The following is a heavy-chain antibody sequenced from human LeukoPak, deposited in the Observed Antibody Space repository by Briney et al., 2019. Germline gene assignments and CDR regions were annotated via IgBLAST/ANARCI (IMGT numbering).Heavy chain of an antibody. CDR1: GFTFSSYG. CDR3: ARHTVTTGGPGLSRVYFDY. V-gene: IGHV3-30*02. CDR2: IRYDGSNK. Sequence: PGGSLRLSCAASGFTFSSYGMHWVRQAPGKGLEWVAFIRYDGSNKYYADSVKGRFTISRDNSKNTLYLQMNSLRAEDTAVYYCARHTVTTGGPGLSRVYFDYWGQGTLVTVSS. J-gene: IGHJ4*02. D-gene: IGHD4-11*01.